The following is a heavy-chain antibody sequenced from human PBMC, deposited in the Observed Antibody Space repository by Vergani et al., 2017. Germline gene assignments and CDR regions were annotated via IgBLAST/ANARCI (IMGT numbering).Heavy chain of an antibody. D-gene: IGHD6-13*01. V-gene: IGHV3-7*01. J-gene: IGHJ6*03. CDR2: IKQDGSEK. Sequence: EVQLVESGGGLVQPGGSLRLSCAASGFTFSSYWMSWVCQAPGKGLEWVANIKQDGSEKYYVDSVKGRFTISRDNAKNSLYLQMNSLRAEDTAVYYCASLGRAAAGNYYYYYMDVWGKGTTVTVSS. CDR3: ASLGRAAAGNYYYYYMDV. CDR1: GFTFSSYW.